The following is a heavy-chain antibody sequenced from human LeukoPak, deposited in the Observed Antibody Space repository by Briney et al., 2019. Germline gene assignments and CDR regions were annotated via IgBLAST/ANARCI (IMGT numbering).Heavy chain of an antibody. V-gene: IGHV4-38-2*02. CDR1: GYSISTGNY. CDR2: IYHTGTT. J-gene: IGHJ3*01. Sequence: PSETLSLTCSVSGYSISTGNYWGWIRQPPGKGREWIGSIYHTGTTSYNPSLKSRVTISVDTSKNQFSLKLRSVTAADTAVFFCARGHEMVYITHAAFDFWGQGTRVTVSS. D-gene: IGHD2-8*01. CDR3: ARGHEMVYITHAAFDF.